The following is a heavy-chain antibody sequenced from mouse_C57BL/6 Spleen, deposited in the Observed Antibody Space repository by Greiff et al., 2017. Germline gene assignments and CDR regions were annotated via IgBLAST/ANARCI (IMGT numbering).Heavy chain of an antibody. D-gene: IGHD2-5*01. CDR1: GYTFTSYW. J-gene: IGHJ3*01. CDR3: ARSGYSNYRMAY. V-gene: IGHV1-61*01. CDR2: IYPSDSET. Sequence: QVQLQQSGAELVRPGSSVKLSCKASGYTFTSYWMDWVKQRPGQGLEWIGNIYPSDSETHYNQKFKDKATLTVDKSSSTAYMQLSSLTSEDSAVYYCARSGYSNYRMAYWGQGTLVTVSA.